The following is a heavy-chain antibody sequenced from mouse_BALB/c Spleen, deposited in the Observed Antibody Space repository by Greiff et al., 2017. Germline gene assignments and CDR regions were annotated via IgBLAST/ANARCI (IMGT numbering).Heavy chain of an antibody. V-gene: IGHV5-6*01. CDR3: ARLGRGDYFDY. CDR1: GFTFSSYG. Sequence: DVQLQESGGDLVKPGGSLKLSCAASGFTFSSYGMSWVRQTPDKRLEWVATISSGGSYTYYPDSVKGRFTISRDNAKNTLYLQMSSLKSEDTAMYYCARLGRGDYFDYWGQGTTLTVSS. D-gene: IGHD4-1*01. J-gene: IGHJ2*01. CDR2: ISSGGSYT.